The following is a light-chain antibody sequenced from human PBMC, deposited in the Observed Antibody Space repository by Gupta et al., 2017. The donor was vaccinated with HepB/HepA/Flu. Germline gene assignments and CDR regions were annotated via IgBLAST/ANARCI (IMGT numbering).Light chain of an antibody. V-gene: IGKV1-33*01. CDR2: DAS. Sequence: DIQMTQSPSSLSASVGDRVTITCQASQDISNYLTWYQQKPGKAPKLLIYDASDLETGVPSRFSGSGSGTXFTFTIXSLRTEDIATYYCQQYDNLPRSFGXGTKLEIK. J-gene: IGKJ2*04. CDR3: QQYDNLPRS. CDR1: QDISNY.